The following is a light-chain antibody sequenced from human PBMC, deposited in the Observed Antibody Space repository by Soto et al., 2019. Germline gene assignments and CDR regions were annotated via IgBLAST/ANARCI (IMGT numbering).Light chain of an antibody. V-gene: IGKV1-39*01. Sequence: DIQMTQSPSSLSASVGDRVTITCRASQSIRRYLNWYQQKPGKAPKLLIYAASNLQSGVPSTFSGSGSGTDFTLTISSLQPEDFATYYCQQRYSTPRTFGQGTKVDIK. J-gene: IGKJ1*01. CDR1: QSIRRY. CDR2: AAS. CDR3: QQRYSTPRT.